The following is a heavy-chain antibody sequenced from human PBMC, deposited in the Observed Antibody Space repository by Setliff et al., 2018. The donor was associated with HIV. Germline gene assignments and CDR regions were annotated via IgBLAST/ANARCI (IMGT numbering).Heavy chain of an antibody. Sequence: PGGSLRLSCAASGFRFSDYYMNWIRQAPGKGLEWISSISSSGRTIKYADSVKGRFTISRDNAKRSLYLQMNSLRVEDTAVYYCARDIPPEYPGFDLCGQGTVVTVSS. CDR2: ISSSGRTI. J-gene: IGHJ3*01. CDR1: GFRFSDYY. D-gene: IGHD6-6*01. CDR3: ARDIPPEYPGFDL. V-gene: IGHV3-11*04.